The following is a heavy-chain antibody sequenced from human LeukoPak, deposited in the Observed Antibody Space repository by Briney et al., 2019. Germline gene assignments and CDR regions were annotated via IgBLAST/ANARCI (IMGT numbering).Heavy chain of an antibody. CDR3: ATRLGEFSSRDAFNI. D-gene: IGHD3-16*02. V-gene: IGHV1-24*01. CDR1: GYSFTELS. J-gene: IGHJ3*02. CDR2: FSPGDGET. Sequence: ASVKVSCKVSGYSFTELSMHWVRQAPGKGLEWVGGFSPGDGETVYAQRLQGRVTMTEATSTDTAYMELRSLTYEDTAVYYCATRLGEFSSRDAFNIWGQGTMVTVSS.